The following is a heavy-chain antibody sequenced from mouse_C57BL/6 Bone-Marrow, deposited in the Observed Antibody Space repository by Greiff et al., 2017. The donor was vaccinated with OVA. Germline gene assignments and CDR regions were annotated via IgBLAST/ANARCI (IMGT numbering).Heavy chain of an antibody. CDR3: ARRDGL. Sequence: EVQGVESGPVLVKPGASVKMSCKASGYTFTDYYMNWVKQSHGKSLEWIGVINPYNGGTSYNQKFKGKATLTVDKSSSTAYMELNSLTSEDSAVYYCARRDGLWGQGTSVTVSS. CDR2: INPYNGGT. V-gene: IGHV1-19*01. D-gene: IGHD2-3*01. J-gene: IGHJ4*01. CDR1: GYTFTDYY.